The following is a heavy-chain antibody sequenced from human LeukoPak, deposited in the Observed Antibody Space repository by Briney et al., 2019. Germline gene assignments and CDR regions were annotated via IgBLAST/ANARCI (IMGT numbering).Heavy chain of an antibody. CDR3: ARSQPLAYFDL. CDR2: IIPIFGTA. CDR1: GGSFNSYA. V-gene: IGHV1-69*06. Sequence: ASVKVSCKASGGSFNSYAISWVRQAPGQGREWMGGIIPIFGTANYAQKFQGRVTITADKSTNTAYMELSSLRSEDTAVYYCARSQPLAYFDLWGRGTLVTVSP. J-gene: IGHJ2*01.